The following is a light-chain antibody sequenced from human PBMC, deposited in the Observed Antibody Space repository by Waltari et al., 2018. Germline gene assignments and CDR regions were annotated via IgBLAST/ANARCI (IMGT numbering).Light chain of an antibody. Sequence: QSALTQPASVSGAPGQSITISCTGTTRYIENFNLVSWYQQHPGKAPKLIIYEGDKRPSGVSDRLTVSKSGNTASLTISGLQAEDEADYFCYSYAGSSVFGTGTKVTVL. CDR1: TRYIENFNL. CDR3: YSYAGSSV. J-gene: IGLJ1*01. V-gene: IGLV2-23*01. CDR2: EGD.